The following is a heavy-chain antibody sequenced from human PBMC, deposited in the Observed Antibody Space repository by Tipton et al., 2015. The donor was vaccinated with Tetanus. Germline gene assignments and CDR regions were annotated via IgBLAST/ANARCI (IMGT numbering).Heavy chain of an antibody. CDR3: ARDVRAEMGFDY. CDR1: GYTFTSYG. CDR2: VSAYNGRT. Sequence: QVQLVQSGDEVKRPGASVRVSCKASGYTFTSYGINWVRQAPGQGLEWMGWVSAYNGRTNYAQEVRDRVTMTTDTSTSTAYMELRSLRSDDTALYYCARDVRAEMGFDYWGRGTRVTVSS. D-gene: IGHD1-26*01. J-gene: IGHJ4*02. V-gene: IGHV1-18*01.